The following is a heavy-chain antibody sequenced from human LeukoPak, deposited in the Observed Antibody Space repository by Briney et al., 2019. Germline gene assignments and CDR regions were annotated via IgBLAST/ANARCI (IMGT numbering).Heavy chain of an antibody. D-gene: IGHD5-12*01. CDR1: GGSISSGGYS. CDR3: ARMGGYSGYATH. J-gene: IGHJ4*02. V-gene: IGHV4-30-2*01. Sequence: SQTLSLTCAVSGGSISSGGYSWSWIRQPPGKGLEWIGYIYHSGSTYYNPSLKSRVTISVDRSKNQFSLKLSSVTAADTAVYYCARMGGYSGYATHWGQGTLVTVSS. CDR2: IYHSGST.